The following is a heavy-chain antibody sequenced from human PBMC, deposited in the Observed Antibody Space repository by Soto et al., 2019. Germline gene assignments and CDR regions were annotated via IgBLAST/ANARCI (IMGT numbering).Heavy chain of an antibody. CDR1: GGYISSYY. CDR2: IYYSGST. D-gene: IGHD7-27*01. J-gene: IGHJ4*02. V-gene: IGHV4-59*08. Sequence: SETLSLTCTVAGGYISSYYWSWIRQPPGKGLEWIGYIYYSGSTNYNPSLKSRVTISVDTSKNQFSLKLSSVTAADTAVYYCARRWGRTFDYWGQGALVTVSS. CDR3: ARRWGRTFDY.